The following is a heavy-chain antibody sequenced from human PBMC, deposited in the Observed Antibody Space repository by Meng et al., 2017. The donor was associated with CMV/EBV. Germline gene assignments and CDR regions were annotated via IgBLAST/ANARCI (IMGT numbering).Heavy chain of an antibody. D-gene: IGHD6-13*01. CDR1: GFTSRTYW. V-gene: IGHV3-7*01. CDR3: ASPLVGGSSSWYDFDY. J-gene: IGHJ4*02. Sequence: GESLKISCVASGFTSRTYWMSWVRQAPGKGLEWVANMNQDGSHKYYVDSVKGRFTISADNAKNSLYLQMNSLRAEDTAVYYCASPLVGGSSSWYDFDYWGQGTLVTVSS. CDR2: MNQDGSHK.